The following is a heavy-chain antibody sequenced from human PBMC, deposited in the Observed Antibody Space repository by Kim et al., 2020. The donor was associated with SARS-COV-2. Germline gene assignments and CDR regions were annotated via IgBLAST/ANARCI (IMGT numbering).Heavy chain of an antibody. D-gene: IGHD2-2*02. CDR3: ASQVVPAAILARRPDYYYYGMDV. J-gene: IGHJ6*02. CDR2: INAGNGNT. V-gene: IGHV1-3*01. CDR1: GYTFTSYA. Sequence: ASVKVSCKASGYTFTSYAMHWVRQAPGQRLEWMGWINAGNGNTKYSQKFQGRVTITRDTSASTAYMELSSLRSEDTAVYYCASQVVPAAILARRPDYYYYGMDVWGQGTTVTVSS.